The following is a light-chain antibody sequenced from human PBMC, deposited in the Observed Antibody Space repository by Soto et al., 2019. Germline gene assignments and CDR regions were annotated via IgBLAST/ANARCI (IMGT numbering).Light chain of an antibody. Sequence: QSVLTQPASVSGSPGQSITISCTGTSSDVGGYNYVSWYQQHPGKAPKLVIFVNTNRPSGVPDRFSGSKSGTSASLAITGLQAEDEADYYCQSYDRSLSGWVFGTGTKLTVL. CDR3: QSYDRSLSGWV. CDR1: SSDVGGYNY. V-gene: IGLV2-14*01. J-gene: IGLJ3*02. CDR2: VNT.